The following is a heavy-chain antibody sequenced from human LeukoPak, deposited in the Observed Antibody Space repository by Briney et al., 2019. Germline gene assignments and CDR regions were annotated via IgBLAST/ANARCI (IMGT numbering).Heavy chain of an antibody. CDR3: ARDRDTMVRGVINHFDY. J-gene: IGHJ4*02. V-gene: IGHV3-11*06. Sequence: GGSLRLSCAASGLTFSDYYMSWIRQAPGKGLEWVSYISSSSSYTNYADSVKGRFTISRDNAKNSLYLQMNSLRAEDTAVYYCARDRDTMVRGVINHFDYWGQGTLVTVSS. D-gene: IGHD3-10*01. CDR1: GLTFSDYY. CDR2: ISSSSSYT.